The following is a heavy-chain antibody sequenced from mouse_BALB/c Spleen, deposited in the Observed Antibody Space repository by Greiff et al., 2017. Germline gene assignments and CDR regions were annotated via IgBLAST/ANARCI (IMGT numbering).Heavy chain of an antibody. CDR2: SRNKANDYTT. V-gene: IGHV7-1*02. Sequence: EVKVVESGGGLVQPGGSLRLSCATSGFTFSDFYMEWVRQPPGKRLEWIAASRNKANDYTTEYSASVKGRFIVSRDTSQSILYLQMNALRAEDTAIYYCARAADGYYSYWYFDVWGAGTTVTVSS. D-gene: IGHD2-3*01. J-gene: IGHJ1*01. CDR3: ARAADGYYSYWYFDV. CDR1: GFTFSDFY.